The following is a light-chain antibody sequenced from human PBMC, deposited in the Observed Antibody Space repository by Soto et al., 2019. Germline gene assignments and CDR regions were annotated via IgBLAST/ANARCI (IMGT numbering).Light chain of an antibody. CDR3: QQYAARPLT. Sequence: DILMTQSPDSLAVSLGERATINCKSSQSVLYPPDNRNYFAWYQQKPGQPPKLIIYWASTRESGVPDRFVGSGSGTDFSLSITCPQAEEEAIYSSQQYAARPLTLGGGTKVEI. V-gene: IGKV4-1*01. CDR1: QSVLYPPDNRNY. CDR2: WAS. J-gene: IGKJ4*01.